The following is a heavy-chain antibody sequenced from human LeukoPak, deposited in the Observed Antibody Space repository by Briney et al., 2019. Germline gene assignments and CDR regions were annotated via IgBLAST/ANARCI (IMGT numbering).Heavy chain of an antibody. Sequence: PGGSLRLSCAASGFTFSSYSMNWVRQAPGKGLEWVSFISSSSGSIYYADSVKGRITISRDNAKNSLYLQMNGLRAEDTAVYYCARSIVPDGTSPFDYWGQGTLVTVSS. CDR3: ARSIVPDGTSPFDY. J-gene: IGHJ4*02. V-gene: IGHV3-48*04. CDR2: ISSSSGSI. CDR1: GFTFSSYS. D-gene: IGHD6-13*01.